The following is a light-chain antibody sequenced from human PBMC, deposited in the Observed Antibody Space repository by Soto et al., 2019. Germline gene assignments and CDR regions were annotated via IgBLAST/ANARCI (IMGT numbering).Light chain of an antibody. J-gene: IGKJ1*01. V-gene: IGKV3-15*01. Sequence: EIFMTQSPAPLSVSPGEGATLSCRASQSVSSKLAWYQQKPGQAPRLLIYGASTRATGILARFSGSGSGTEFTLIISSLQSEDSAVYYCQQYNRWLWTFGQGTKVDIK. CDR1: QSVSSK. CDR2: GAS. CDR3: QQYNRWLWT.